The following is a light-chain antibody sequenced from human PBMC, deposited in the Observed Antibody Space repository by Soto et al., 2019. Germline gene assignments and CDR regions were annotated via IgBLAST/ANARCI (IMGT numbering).Light chain of an antibody. V-gene: IGLV4-60*02. J-gene: IGLJ3*02. CDR1: SGHSSDI. CDR3: ETWDSNTRV. Sequence: QLVLTQSSSASASRGSSVKLTCTLSSGHSSDIIAWHQQQPGKAPRSLMKLEGSGSYNKGSGVPDRFSGSSSGADRYLTISHLQFEDEDDYYCETWDSNTRVFGGGTKLTVL. CDR2: LEGSGSY.